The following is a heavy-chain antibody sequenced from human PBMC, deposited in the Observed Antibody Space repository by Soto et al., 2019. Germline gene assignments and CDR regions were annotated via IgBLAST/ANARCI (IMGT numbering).Heavy chain of an antibody. CDR3: ARDGYSSSIIYYYYGMDV. Sequence: ASVKVSCKASGYTFTSYCISWVRHAPGQGLEWMGWISAYNGNTNYAQKLQGRVTMTTDTSTSTAYMELRSLRSDDTAVYYCARDGYSSSIIYYYYGMDVWGQGTTVTVSS. CDR1: GYTFTSYC. V-gene: IGHV1-18*01. CDR2: ISAYNGNT. D-gene: IGHD6-13*01. J-gene: IGHJ6*02.